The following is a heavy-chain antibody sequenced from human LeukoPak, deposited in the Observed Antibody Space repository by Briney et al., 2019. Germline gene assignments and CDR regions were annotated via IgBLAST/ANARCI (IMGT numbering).Heavy chain of an antibody. CDR1: GGTFSSCT. D-gene: IGHD2-21*01. CDR3: ARSNGVVIANLKYYYYMDV. CDR2: IIPILGIA. V-gene: IGHV1-69*02. J-gene: IGHJ6*03. Sequence: GASVKVSCKASGGTFSSCTISWVRQAPGQGLEWMGRIIPILGIANYAQKFQGRVTITADKSTSTAYMELSSLRSEDTAVYYCARSNGVVIANLKYYYYMDVWGKGTTVTVSS.